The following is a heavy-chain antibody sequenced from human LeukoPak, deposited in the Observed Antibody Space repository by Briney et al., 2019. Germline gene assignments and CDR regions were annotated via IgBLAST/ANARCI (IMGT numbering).Heavy chain of an antibody. Sequence: SVKVSCKASGGTFNTYAITWVRQAPGQGLEWMGRIIPILDVADSAQRFQGRVTITADRSTSTVYTELNSLRSEDTAIYYCARFPVRGYTYGSVIHHMDVWGQGTTVIVSS. CDR2: IIPILDVA. J-gene: IGHJ6*02. CDR1: GGTFNTYA. CDR3: ARFPVRGYTYGSVIHHMDV. D-gene: IGHD5-18*01. V-gene: IGHV1-69*04.